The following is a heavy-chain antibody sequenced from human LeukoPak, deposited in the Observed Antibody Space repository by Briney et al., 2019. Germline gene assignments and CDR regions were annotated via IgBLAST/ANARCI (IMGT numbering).Heavy chain of an antibody. V-gene: IGHV3-23*01. CDR2: IRGSGDYT. CDR3: AKDVRVSY. J-gene: IGHJ4*02. D-gene: IGHD3-10*02. Sequence: GGSLTLPCAASIYTFCINAMPWARQSTGKGLEWVSAIRGSGDYTSYADTVKGRFTISRDNSKTTLSLQMNSRRAEDTAVYYCAKDVRVSYWGQGTLVTVSS. CDR1: IYTFCINA.